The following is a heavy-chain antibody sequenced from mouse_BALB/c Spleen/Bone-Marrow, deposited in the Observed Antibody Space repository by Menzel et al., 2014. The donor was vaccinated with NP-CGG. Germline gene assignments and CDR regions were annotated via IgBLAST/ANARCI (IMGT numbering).Heavy chain of an antibody. CDR2: IRNKAYGYTT. Sequence: VQRVESGGGLVQPGGSLRLSCTTSGFTFTDYYTSWVRQPPGKALEWLAFIRNKAYGYTTEYSASVRGRFTISRDNSQSILYLQMNTLRAEDSATYYCARFPMDYWGQGTSVTVSS. V-gene: IGHV7-3*02. J-gene: IGHJ4*01. CDR1: GFTFTDYY. CDR3: ARFPMDY.